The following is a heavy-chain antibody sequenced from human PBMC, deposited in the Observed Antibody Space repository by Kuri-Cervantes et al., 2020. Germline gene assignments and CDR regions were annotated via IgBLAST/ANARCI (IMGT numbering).Heavy chain of an antibody. Sequence: SLKIPRAASGFTFNNYAMHWVRQAPGKGLEWVSGISWNSGSIGYADSVKGRFTISRDNAKNSLYLQMNSLRAEDTALYYCAKDTAMEDYYGMDVWGQGTTVTVSS. CDR3: AKDTAMEDYYGMDV. D-gene: IGHD5-18*01. V-gene: IGHV3-9*01. J-gene: IGHJ6*02. CDR1: GFTFNNYA. CDR2: ISWNSGSI.